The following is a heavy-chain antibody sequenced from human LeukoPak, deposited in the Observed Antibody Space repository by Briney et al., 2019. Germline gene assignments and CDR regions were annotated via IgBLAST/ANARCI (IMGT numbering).Heavy chain of an antibody. CDR1: GYTFTGYY. V-gene: IGHV1-2*02. CDR3: ARAARSEQLAYDY. Sequence: ASVKVSCKASGYTFTGYYMHWVRQAPGQGGEGMGWINPNSGGTNYAQKFQGRVTMTRDTSISTAYMELSRLRSDDTAVYYCARAARSEQLAYDYWGQGTLVTVSS. D-gene: IGHD6-6*01. CDR2: INPNSGGT. J-gene: IGHJ4*02.